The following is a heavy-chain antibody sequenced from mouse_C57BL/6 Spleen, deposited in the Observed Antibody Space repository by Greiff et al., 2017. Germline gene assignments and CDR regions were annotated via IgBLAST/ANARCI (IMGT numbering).Heavy chain of an antibody. CDR2: IHPNSGST. CDR3: ARKDSNYDAWFAY. V-gene: IGHV1-64*01. D-gene: IGHD2-5*01. Sequence: VQLQQPGAELVKPGASVKLSCKASGYTFTSYWMHWVKQRPGQGLEWIGMIHPNSGSTNYNEKFKSKATLTVDKSSSTAYMQLSSLTSEDSAVYYGARKDSNYDAWFAYWGQGTLVTVSA. J-gene: IGHJ3*01. CDR1: GYTFTSYW.